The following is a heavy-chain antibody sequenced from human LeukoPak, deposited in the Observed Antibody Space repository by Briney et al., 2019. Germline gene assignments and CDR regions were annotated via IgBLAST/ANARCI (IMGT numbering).Heavy chain of an antibody. CDR2: IYYSGST. CDR3: ARVKDSGHDPFGFDY. Sequence: SETLSLTCTVSGGSISSYYWSWIRQPPGKGLEWIGYIYYSGSTNYNPSLKSRVTISVDTSKNQFSLKLSSVTAADTAVYYCARVKDSGHDPFGFDYWGQGTLVTVSS. D-gene: IGHD5-12*01. V-gene: IGHV4-59*01. J-gene: IGHJ4*02. CDR1: GGSISSYY.